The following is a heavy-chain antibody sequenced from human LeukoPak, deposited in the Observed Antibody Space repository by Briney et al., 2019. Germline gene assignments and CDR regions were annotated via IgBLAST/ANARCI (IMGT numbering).Heavy chain of an antibody. CDR3: GRDLPEMATIP. CDR1: GFTFSDYH. Sequence: PGGSLRLSCAASGFTFSDYHMNWIRQAPGKGLEWVSYISNSGSYANYADSVKGRFTISRDNAKNSLYLQMNSLRAEDTAVYYCGRDLPEMATIPWGQGTLVTVSS. D-gene: IGHD5-24*01. J-gene: IGHJ5*02. V-gene: IGHV3-11*06. CDR2: ISNSGSYA.